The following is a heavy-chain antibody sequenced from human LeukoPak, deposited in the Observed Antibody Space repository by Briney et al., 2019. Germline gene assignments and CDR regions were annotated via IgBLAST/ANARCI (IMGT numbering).Heavy chain of an antibody. CDR2: ISGGGDNT. V-gene: IGHV3-23*01. D-gene: IGHD3-10*01. CDR3: AKDRSTYGPYYFDH. Sequence: GGSLRLSCAASRFTFSSYAMNWVRQAPGNGLEWVSAISGGGDNTYYADSVKGRFTISRDNSKNTLYLQMNSLRAEDTAVYYCAKDRSTYGPYYFDHWGQGTPVTVSS. J-gene: IGHJ4*02. CDR1: RFTFSSYA.